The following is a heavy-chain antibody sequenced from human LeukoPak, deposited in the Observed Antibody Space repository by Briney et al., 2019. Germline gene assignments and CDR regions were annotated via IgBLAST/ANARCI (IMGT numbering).Heavy chain of an antibody. V-gene: IGHV3-7*01. D-gene: IGHD3-16*02. CDR2: IKQDGSEK. J-gene: IGHJ4*02. CDR1: GFTFSSYS. CDR3: ARQLNDYVWGSHRPSPFDY. Sequence: GGSLRLSCAASGFTFSSYSMNWVRQAPGKGLEWVANIKQDGSEKYYVDSVKGRFTISRDNAKNSLYLQMNSLRAEDTAVYYCARQLNDYVWGSHRPSPFDYWGQGTLVTVSS.